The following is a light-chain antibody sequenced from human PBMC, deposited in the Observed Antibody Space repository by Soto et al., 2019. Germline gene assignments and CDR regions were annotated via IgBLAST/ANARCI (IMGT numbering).Light chain of an antibody. V-gene: IGLV2-14*03. CDR2: DVT. J-gene: IGLJ1*01. CDR3: TSFTTAYTHV. Sequence: QSVLTQPASVSGSPGQSITVSCTGTSSDIGRHDYVSWYQQHPGKVPKLLIYDVTNRPSGVSNRFSGSKSGNTASLTISWLQSEDEADYYCTSFTTAYTHVFGTGTKVTVL. CDR1: SSDIGRHDY.